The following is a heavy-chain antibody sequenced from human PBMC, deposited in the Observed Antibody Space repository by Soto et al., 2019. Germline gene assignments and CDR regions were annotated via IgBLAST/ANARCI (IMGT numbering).Heavy chain of an antibody. J-gene: IGHJ4*02. CDR3: ANTYRDYREAY. CDR2: ISGSGGTA. V-gene: IGHV3-23*01. Sequence: EVQLLESGGGLVQPGGSLRLSCAASGFTFSSYAMSWVRQAPGKGLDWVSTISGSGGTAYYADSVKGRFTISRDNSKNTLYLQMSSLRAEDTAVYYCANTYRDYREAYWGQGTLVTVS. D-gene: IGHD4-17*01. CDR1: GFTFSSYA.